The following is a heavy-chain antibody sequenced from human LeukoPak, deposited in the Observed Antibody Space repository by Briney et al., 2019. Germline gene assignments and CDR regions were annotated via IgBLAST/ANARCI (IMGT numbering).Heavy chain of an antibody. Sequence: PSETLSLTCTVSGGSISITSYYWGWIRQPPGKGLEWIGSMYSSGSTYYNPSLKSRVTISVDTSKNQFSLKLSSVTATDTAVYYCAREHSSSSGLAGKRDYWGQGTLVTVSS. CDR3: AREHSSSSGLAGKRDY. J-gene: IGHJ4*02. V-gene: IGHV4-39*07. D-gene: IGHD6-6*01. CDR1: GGSISITSYY. CDR2: MYSSGST.